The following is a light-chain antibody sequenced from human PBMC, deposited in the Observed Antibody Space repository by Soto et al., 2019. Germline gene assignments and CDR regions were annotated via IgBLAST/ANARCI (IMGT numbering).Light chain of an antibody. J-gene: IGKJ2*01. Sequence: EVLLTQSPATLSVSPGESVTLSCRASQSINTFLAWYQQKPGQAPRLLIYDASNRATGIPARFSGSGSGTDFTLTISSLEPEDFAVYYCQQRSNWPPYTFGQGTKLEIK. CDR3: QQRSNWPPYT. V-gene: IGKV3-11*01. CDR2: DAS. CDR1: QSINTF.